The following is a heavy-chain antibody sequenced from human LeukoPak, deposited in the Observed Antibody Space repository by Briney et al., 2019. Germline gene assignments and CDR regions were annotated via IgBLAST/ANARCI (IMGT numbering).Heavy chain of an antibody. V-gene: IGHV1-2*02. CDR1: GYTFTGNH. J-gene: IGHJ5*02. D-gene: IGHD6-13*01. CDR2: IDPNSGGT. Sequence: GASVKVSCKASGYTFTGNHVHWVRQAPGQGLEWMGWIDPNSGGTMYSQKFQGRVTMTRDTSISTAYMELSRLRSDDTAVYYCARGGQQLVRWAAWFDPWGQGTLVTVSS. CDR3: ARGGQQLVRWAAWFDP.